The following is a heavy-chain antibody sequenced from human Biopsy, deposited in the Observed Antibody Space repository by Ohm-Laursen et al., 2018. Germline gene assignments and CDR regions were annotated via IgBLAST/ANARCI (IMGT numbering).Heavy chain of an antibody. Sequence: VSSVKVSCKAPGGTFSNYGVNWVRQAPGQGPEWLGGNIPILGTGNYAQKFQDRVTVAADTSTSTATMELRSLLSDDPAVYYCASGDIGGIGLDVWGLGTTVTVSS. CDR3: ASGDIGGIGLDV. D-gene: IGHD3-10*01. CDR1: GGTFSNYG. V-gene: IGHV1-69*06. J-gene: IGHJ6*02. CDR2: NIPILGTG.